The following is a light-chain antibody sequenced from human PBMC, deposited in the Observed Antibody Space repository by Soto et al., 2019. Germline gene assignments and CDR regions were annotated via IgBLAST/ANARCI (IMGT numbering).Light chain of an antibody. V-gene: IGKV1-5*01. CDR3: QQYNSYSPLT. J-gene: IGKJ4*01. Sequence: DIQMTQSPSTLSASVEDRVTITCRASQSISSWLAWYQQKPGKAPKLLIYDASSLESGVPSRFSGSGSGTEFTLTISSLQPDDFATYYCQQYNSYSPLTFGGGTKVDIK. CDR2: DAS. CDR1: QSISSW.